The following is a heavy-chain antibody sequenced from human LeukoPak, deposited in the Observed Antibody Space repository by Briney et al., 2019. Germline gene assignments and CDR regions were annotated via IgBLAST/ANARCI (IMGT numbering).Heavy chain of an antibody. CDR1: GFIFSSCA. CDR3: AKAVTVTRPPFDP. D-gene: IGHD4-17*01. J-gene: IGHJ5*02. Sequence: GGSLRLFCAACGFIFSSCAMIWVRQAPGKALEWGSAIRGSGGSTYYADSVEGRFTISRDNSKNTLYLQMNSLRAEDTAVYYCAKAVTVTRPPFDPWGQGTLVTVSS. CDR2: IRGSGGST. V-gene: IGHV3-23*01.